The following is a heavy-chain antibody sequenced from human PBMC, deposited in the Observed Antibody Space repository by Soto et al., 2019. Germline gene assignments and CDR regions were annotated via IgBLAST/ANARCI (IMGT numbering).Heavy chain of an antibody. CDR2: ISSSSSYT. V-gene: IGHV3-11*06. Sequence: GGSLRLSCAASRFTFSDYYMSWIRQAPGKGLEWVSYISSSSSYTNYADSVKGRLTISRDNARNSLYLQMNSPRAEDTATYYCARAFFVGSGKYYFAYWGKGSLVTAPQ. CDR3: ARAFFVGSGKYYFAY. J-gene: IGHJ4*02. D-gene: IGHD3-10*01. CDR1: RFTFSDYY.